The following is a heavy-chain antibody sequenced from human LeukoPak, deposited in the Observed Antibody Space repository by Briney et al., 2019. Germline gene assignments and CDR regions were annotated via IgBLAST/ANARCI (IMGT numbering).Heavy chain of an antibody. J-gene: IGHJ2*01. D-gene: IGHD6-13*01. CDR3: ARVYYSNSYDYWYFDL. CDR2: IYYSGST. CDR1: GGSIRSYY. V-gene: IGHV4-59*01. Sequence: SETLSLSCTVSGGSIRSYYWSWIRQPPGKGLEWIGYIYYSGSTNYNPSLKSRVIISVDTSKNQFSLKLSSVTAADTAVYYCARVYYSNSYDYWYFDLWGRGTLVTVSS.